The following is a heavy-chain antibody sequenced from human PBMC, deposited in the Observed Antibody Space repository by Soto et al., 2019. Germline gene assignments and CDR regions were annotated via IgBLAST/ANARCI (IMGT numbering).Heavy chain of an antibody. Sequence: QVQLVESGGGVVQPGRSLRLSCAASGFTFSSYSMHWVRQAPGKGLEWVAAMSFDGNSKYFAVSVKGRFTISRDNSKNTLSLQMNSLGADDSAVYYCARGRAVIDHDDFEYWGQGTLVSVPS. CDR3: ARGRAVIDHDDFEY. J-gene: IGHJ4*02. CDR1: GFTFSSYS. V-gene: IGHV3-30-3*01. CDR2: MSFDGNSK. D-gene: IGHD2-21*01.